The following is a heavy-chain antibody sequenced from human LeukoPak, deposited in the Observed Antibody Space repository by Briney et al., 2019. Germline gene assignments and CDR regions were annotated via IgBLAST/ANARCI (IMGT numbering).Heavy chain of an antibody. D-gene: IGHD2-15*01. CDR1: GFTFNTYA. Sequence: GGSLRLSCAASGFTFNTYAMNWVRQAPGKGLEWVSAISGSGDNTYYADSVRGRFTSSRDNSKNTLYLQMNSLRAEDTAVYYCTKDLTPYCSGGSCYPGGFDYWGQGTLVTVSS. J-gene: IGHJ4*02. CDR3: TKDLTPYCSGGSCYPGGFDY. CDR2: ISGSGDNT. V-gene: IGHV3-23*01.